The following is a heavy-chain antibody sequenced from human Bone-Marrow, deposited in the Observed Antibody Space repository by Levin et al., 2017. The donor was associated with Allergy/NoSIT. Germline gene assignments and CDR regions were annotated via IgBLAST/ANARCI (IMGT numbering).Heavy chain of an antibody. CDR2: ISGNSHYV. V-gene: IGHV3-21*06. D-gene: IGHD6-19*01. J-gene: IGHJ6*02. Sequence: TGGSLRLSCRGSGFDFNTHDMNWVRQAPGQGLEWVSSISGNSHYVYYADSVKGRFSISRDDAKNSMFLHMNSLRVEDTAVYYCARSQGRSGWSYYYYGMDVWGRGTTLTVSS. CDR3: ARSQGRSGWSYYYYGMDV. CDR1: GFDFNTHD.